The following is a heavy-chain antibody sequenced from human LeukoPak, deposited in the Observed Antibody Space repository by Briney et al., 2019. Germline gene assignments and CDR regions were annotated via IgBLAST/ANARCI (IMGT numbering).Heavy chain of an antibody. CDR2: ISYDGSNK. J-gene: IGHJ4*02. Sequence: AGGSLRLSCAASGFTFSSYGMHWVRQAPGKGLEWVAVISYDGSNKYYADSVKGRFTISRDNSKNTLYLQMNSLRAEDTAVYYCAQGHSGSIWGQGTLVTVSP. V-gene: IGHV3-30*03. CDR3: AQGHSGSI. D-gene: IGHD1-26*01. CDR1: GFTFSSYG.